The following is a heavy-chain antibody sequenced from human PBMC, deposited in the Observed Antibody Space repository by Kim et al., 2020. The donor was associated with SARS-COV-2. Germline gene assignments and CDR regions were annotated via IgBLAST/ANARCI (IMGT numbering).Heavy chain of an antibody. J-gene: IGHJ4*02. CDR1: GFTFSSYG. Sequence: GSLRLSCAASGFTFSSYGMHWARQAPDKGLEWVAVIWYDGTNKYYADSVKGRFTISRDNSKNTLYLQMNSLRAEDTAVYYCAGVYSNYGGIDYWGQGTLVTVSS. V-gene: IGHV3-33*01. D-gene: IGHD4-4*01. CDR3: AGVYSNYGGIDY. CDR2: IWYDGTNK.